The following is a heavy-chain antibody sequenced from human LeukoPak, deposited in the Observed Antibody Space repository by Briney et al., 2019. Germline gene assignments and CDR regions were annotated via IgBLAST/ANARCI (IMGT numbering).Heavy chain of an antibody. Sequence: ASVKVSCKASGYTFTSYDINWVRQATGQGLEWMGWMNPNSGNTGYAQKFQGRVTMTRNTSISTAYMELSSLRSEDTAVYYCAGGMFGYYDSSGYYGSYNWFDPWGQGTLVTVSS. CDR2: MNPNSGNT. V-gene: IGHV1-8*01. D-gene: IGHD3-22*01. CDR3: AGGMFGYYDSSGYYGSYNWFDP. CDR1: GYTFTSYD. J-gene: IGHJ5*02.